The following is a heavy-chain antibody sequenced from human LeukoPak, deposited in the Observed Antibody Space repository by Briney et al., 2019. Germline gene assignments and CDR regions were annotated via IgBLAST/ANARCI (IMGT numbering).Heavy chain of an antibody. Sequence: GGSLRLSCAASGFTFSSYSMNWVRQAPGKGLEWVSSISSSSSYIYYADSVKGRFTISRDNAKNSPYLQMNSLRAEDTAVYYCARDTEWLAPFDYWGQGTLVTVSS. V-gene: IGHV3-21*01. CDR1: GFTFSSYS. D-gene: IGHD6-19*01. CDR2: ISSSSSYI. J-gene: IGHJ4*02. CDR3: ARDTEWLAPFDY.